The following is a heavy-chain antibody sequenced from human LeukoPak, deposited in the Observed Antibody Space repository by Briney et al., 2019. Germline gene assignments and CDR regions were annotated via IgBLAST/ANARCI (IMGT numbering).Heavy chain of an antibody. J-gene: IGHJ4*02. D-gene: IGHD3-10*01. CDR2: ISGGGVRT. CDR3: AKGMVRIVIPDY. Sequence: PGGSLRLSCAASGFTFSGYAMSWVRQAPGKGLEWVSAISGGGVRTYYADSIKGRFTISRDDSKNTLYLQMNSLRAEDTAVYYCAKGMVRIVIPDYWGQGTLV. V-gene: IGHV3-23*01. CDR1: GFTFSGYA.